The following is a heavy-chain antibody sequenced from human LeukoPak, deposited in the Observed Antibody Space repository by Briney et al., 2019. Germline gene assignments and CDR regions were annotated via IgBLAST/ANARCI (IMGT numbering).Heavy chain of an antibody. CDR1: GYTFTSYG. CDR2: ISAYNGNT. V-gene: IGHV1-18*01. J-gene: IGHJ4*02. CDR3: AIDLGELSPLDY. Sequence: ASVKVSCKASGYTFTSYGISRVRQAPGQGLEWMGWISAYNGNTNYAQKLQGRVTMTTDTSTSTAYMELRSLRSDDTAVYYCAIDLGELSPLDYWGQGTLVTVSS. D-gene: IGHD3-16*02.